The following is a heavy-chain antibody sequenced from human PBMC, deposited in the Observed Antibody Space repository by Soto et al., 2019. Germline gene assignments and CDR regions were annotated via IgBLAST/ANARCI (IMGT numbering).Heavy chain of an antibody. CDR3: ARRFYEKQNWFDP. J-gene: IGHJ5*02. D-gene: IGHD5-12*01. CDR2: IYHSGST. V-gene: IGHV4-4*02. Sequence: QVQLQESGPGLVKPSGTLSLTCAVSGSSISSSNWWSWVRQPPGKGLEWIGEIYHSGSTNYNPSRKSRVNISVDKSKHQFSRKLSSVTAADTAGYYCARRFYEKQNWFDPWGQGTLVNVSP. CDR1: GSSISSSNW.